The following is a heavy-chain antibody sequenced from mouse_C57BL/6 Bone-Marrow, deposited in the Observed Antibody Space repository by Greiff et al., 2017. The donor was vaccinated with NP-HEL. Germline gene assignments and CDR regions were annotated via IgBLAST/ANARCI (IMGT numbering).Heavy chain of an antibody. D-gene: IGHD1-1*01. Sequence: QVQLQQPGAELVRPGSSVKLSCKASGYTFTSYWMHWVKQRPIQGLEWIGNIDPSDSETHYNQKFKDKATLTVDKSSSTAYMQLSSLTSEDSAVYYCARSGTTVAPGCYYFDYWGQGTTLTVSS. CDR3: ARSGTTVAPGCYYFDY. CDR1: GYTFTSYW. CDR2: IDPSDSET. V-gene: IGHV1-52*01. J-gene: IGHJ2*01.